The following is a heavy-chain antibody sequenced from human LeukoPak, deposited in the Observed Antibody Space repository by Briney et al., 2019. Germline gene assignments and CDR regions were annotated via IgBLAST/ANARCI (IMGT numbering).Heavy chain of an antibody. D-gene: IGHD2/OR15-2a*01. Sequence: ASVKVSCXASGYTFTSYGITWVRLAPGQGLEWMGWISTYNGETKYARNLQGRVTMTTDASTSTAYMELRSLQSDDTAVYYCARVSRSGNEYYWGQGTLSPSPQ. V-gene: IGHV1-18*01. J-gene: IGHJ4*02. CDR1: GYTFTSYG. CDR3: ARVSRSGNEYY. CDR2: ISTYNGET.